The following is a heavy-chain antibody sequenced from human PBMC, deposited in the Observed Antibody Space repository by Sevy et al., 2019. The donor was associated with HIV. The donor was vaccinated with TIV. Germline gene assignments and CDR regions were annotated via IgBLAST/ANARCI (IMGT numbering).Heavy chain of an antibody. Sequence: GGSLRLSCAASGFTFSSYSMNWVRQAPGKGLEWVSYISSSSSTIYYADSVKGRFTISRDNAKNSLYLQMNSLRAEDTAVYYCARRSNPGPSYYDFWSGYYTGWFDPWGQGTLVTVSS. CDR2: ISSSSSTI. V-gene: IGHV3-48*01. CDR3: ARRSNPGPSYYDFWSGYYTGWFDP. J-gene: IGHJ5*02. D-gene: IGHD3-3*01. CDR1: GFTFSSYS.